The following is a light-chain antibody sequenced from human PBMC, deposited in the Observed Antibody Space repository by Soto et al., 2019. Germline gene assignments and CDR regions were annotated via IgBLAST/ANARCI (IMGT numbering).Light chain of an antibody. V-gene: IGKV2-28*01. CDR3: MQALQTPWT. CDR1: QSLLHSNGYYY. J-gene: IGKJ1*01. Sequence: DIVMTQSPLSLPVTPGEPASISCRSSQSLLHSNGYYYLDWYLQKPGQSPQLLIYLGSNRASGVPDMFSGSVSGTDFTLKISRVEAEDVGVYYCMQALQTPWTFGQGTKVEIK. CDR2: LGS.